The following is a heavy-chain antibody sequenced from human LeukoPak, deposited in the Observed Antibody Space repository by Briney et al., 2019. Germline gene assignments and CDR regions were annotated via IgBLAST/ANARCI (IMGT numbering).Heavy chain of an antibody. V-gene: IGHV4-4*07. CDR2: IYTSGST. CDR1: GGSISSYY. J-gene: IGHJ4*02. D-gene: IGHD1-26*01. CDR3: ARHSRSGVGATTTFDY. Sequence: PSETLSLTCTVSGGSISSYYWSWIRQPAGKGLEWIGRIYTSGSTNYNPSLKSRVTISVDTSKNQFSLKLSSVTAADTAVYYCARHSRSGVGATTTFDYWGQGTLVTVSS.